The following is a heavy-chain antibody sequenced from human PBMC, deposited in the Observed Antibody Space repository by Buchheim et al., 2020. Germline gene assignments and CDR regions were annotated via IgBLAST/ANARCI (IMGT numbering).Heavy chain of an antibody. CDR1: GFTFSSYA. J-gene: IGHJ6*02. V-gene: IGHV3-23*01. CDR3: AKDCESFPERYFDWLHMASHGMDV. D-gene: IGHD3-9*01. Sequence: EVQLLESGGGVVQPGGSLRLSCAASGFTFSSYAMSWVRQAPGKGLEWVSAISGGGGSTYYADSVKGRFTISRDNSKNTLSLQMNRLRAEDTAVYYCAKDCESFPERYFDWLHMASHGMDVWGQGTT. CDR2: ISGGGGST.